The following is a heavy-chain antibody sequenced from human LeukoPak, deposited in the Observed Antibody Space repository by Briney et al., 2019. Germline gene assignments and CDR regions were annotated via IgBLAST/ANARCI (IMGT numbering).Heavy chain of an antibody. J-gene: IGHJ6*03. V-gene: IGHV4-59*11. CDR1: GGSISSHY. CDR3: ATGEGRYYYHYMDV. D-gene: IGHD7-27*01. CDR2: IYYSGST. Sequence: PSETLSLTCTVSGGSISSHYWSWIRQPPGKGLEWIGYIYYSGSTNYNPSLESRVTISVDTSKNQFSLKLSSVTAADTAVYYCATGEGRYYYHYMDVWGKGTTVTVSS.